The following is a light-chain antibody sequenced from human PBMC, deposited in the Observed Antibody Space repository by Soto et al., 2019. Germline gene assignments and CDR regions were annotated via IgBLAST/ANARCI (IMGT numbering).Light chain of an antibody. Sequence: DIQMTQSPSSLSTSVGDRLTTTCQASQDISDNLNWYQQRQGKAPKVLISDVSNLETGVSSRFSGSGSGTDFTFTISSLQAEDVATYYCQQYDDLPITFGQGTRLEIK. V-gene: IGKV1-33*01. CDR1: QDISDN. J-gene: IGKJ5*01. CDR2: DVS. CDR3: QQYDDLPIT.